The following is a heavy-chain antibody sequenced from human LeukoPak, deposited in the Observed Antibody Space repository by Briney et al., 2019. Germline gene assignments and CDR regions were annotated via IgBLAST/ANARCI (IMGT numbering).Heavy chain of an antibody. D-gene: IGHD2-21*01. CDR3: GRVSLGIER. Sequence: SQTLSLTCTVSGGSISISSGGYYWSWIRQHPGKGLEWTGYIYYSGSTYYNPSLESRVIISEDMSKNQFSLKLSSVTAADTAVYYCGRVSLGIERGGQGIRVTVPS. CDR2: IYYSGST. CDR1: GGSISISSGGYY. V-gene: IGHV4-31*03. J-gene: IGHJ4*02.